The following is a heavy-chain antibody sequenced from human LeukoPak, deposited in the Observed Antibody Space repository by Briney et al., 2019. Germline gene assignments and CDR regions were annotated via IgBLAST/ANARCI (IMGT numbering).Heavy chain of an antibody. Sequence: ASVKVSCKASGYTFTSYGISWVRQAPGQGLEWMGGIIPIFGTANYAQKFQGRVTITADKSTSTAYMELSSLRSDDTAVYYCARPRYSSSWYEYGDYYYYMDVWGKRTTVTVSS. CDR2: IIPIFGTA. V-gene: IGHV1-69*06. CDR1: GYTFTSYG. J-gene: IGHJ6*03. CDR3: ARPRYSSSWYEYGDYYYYMDV. D-gene: IGHD6-13*01.